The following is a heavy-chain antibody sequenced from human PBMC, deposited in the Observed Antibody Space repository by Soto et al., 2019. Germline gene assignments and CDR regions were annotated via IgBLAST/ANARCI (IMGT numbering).Heavy chain of an antibody. CDR2: IYHSGSI. D-gene: IGHD2-15*01. V-gene: IGHV4-30-2*01. CDR3: ARGQVGAAQL. CDR1: GDSISSGGYS. Sequence: QLQLQESGSGLVKPSQTLSLTCAVCGDSISSGGYSWSWIRQPPGKGLEWIGYIYHSGSIYHNPSLKSRVATSVDRSKYLCSLKLSSATAADTAVYYCARGQVGAAQLWGQGTLVTVSS. J-gene: IGHJ4*02.